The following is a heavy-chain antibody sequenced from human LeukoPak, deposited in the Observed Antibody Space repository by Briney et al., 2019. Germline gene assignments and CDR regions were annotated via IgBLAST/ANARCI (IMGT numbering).Heavy chain of an antibody. D-gene: IGHD7-27*01. V-gene: IGHV3-30*03. CDR3: ARETYWGFAPR. Sequence: GGSLRLSCAASGFTFSSYGMHWVRQAPGKGLEWVAVISYDGSNKYYADSVKGRFTISRDNSKNTLYLQMSSLRAEDTAVYYCARETYWGFAPRWGQGTLVTVSS. CDR1: GFTFSSYG. J-gene: IGHJ4*02. CDR2: ISYDGSNK.